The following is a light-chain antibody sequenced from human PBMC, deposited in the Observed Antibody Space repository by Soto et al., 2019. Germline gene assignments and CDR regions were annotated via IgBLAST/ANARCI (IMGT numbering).Light chain of an antibody. V-gene: IGKV3-15*01. CDR1: QSVSNN. Sequence: ILMTQSPATLSVSPGERATLSCRASQSVSNNLAWYQQKPGQAPRLLIYDAYTRATGIPARFSGSGSGTEFTHTNSGLQSEDVAVDYCQQYNNWLPWTFGQGTKVEIK. CDR2: DAY. CDR3: QQYNNWLPWT. J-gene: IGKJ1*01.